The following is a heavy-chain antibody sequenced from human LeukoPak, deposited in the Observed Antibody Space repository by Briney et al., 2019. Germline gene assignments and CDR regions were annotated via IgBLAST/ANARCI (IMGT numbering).Heavy chain of an antibody. D-gene: IGHD3-22*01. V-gene: IGHV4-39*07. J-gene: IGHJ3*02. CDR1: GGSISSSSYY. CDR3: ARAKSYYYDSSGYYEGDAFDI. Sequence: SETLSLTCTVSGGSISSSSYYWGWIRQPPGKGLEWIGSIYYSGSTYYNPSLKSRVTISVDTSKNQFSLKLSSVTAADTAVYYCARAKSYYYDSSGYYEGDAFDIWGQGTMVTVSS. CDR2: IYYSGST.